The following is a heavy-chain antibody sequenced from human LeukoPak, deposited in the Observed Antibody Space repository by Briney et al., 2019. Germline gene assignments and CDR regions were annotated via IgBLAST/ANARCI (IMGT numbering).Heavy chain of an antibody. D-gene: IGHD5-12*01. CDR1: GYTFISNG. Sequence: ASVKVSCKASGYTFISNGISWVRQAPGQGLEWMGWISAYNGNTNYAQKLQGRVTMTTDTSTTTAYMELRSLRSDDTAVYYCARDAMSSVATSPHYFDYWGQGTLVTVSS. CDR2: ISAYNGNT. V-gene: IGHV1-18*01. J-gene: IGHJ4*02. CDR3: ARDAMSSVATSPHYFDY.